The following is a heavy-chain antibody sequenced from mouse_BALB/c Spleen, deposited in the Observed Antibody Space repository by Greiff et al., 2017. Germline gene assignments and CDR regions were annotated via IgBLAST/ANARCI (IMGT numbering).Heavy chain of an antibody. D-gene: IGHD2-1*01. J-gene: IGHJ1*01. CDR1: GFNIKDTY. V-gene: IGHV14-3*02. CDR2: IDPANGNT. Sequence: EVQLVESGAELVKPGASVKLSCTASGFNIKDTYMHWVKQRPEQGLEWIGRIDPANGNTKYDPKFQGKATITADTSSNTAYLQLSSLTSEDTAVYYCARGGNYGGWYFDVWGAGTTVTVSS. CDR3: ARGGNYGGWYFDV.